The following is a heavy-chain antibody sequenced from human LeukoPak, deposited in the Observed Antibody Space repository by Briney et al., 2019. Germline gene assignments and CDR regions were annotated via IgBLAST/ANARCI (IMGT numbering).Heavy chain of an antibody. J-gene: IGHJ5*02. CDR2: IYYSGRT. V-gene: IGHV4-39*02. Sequence: PSETLSLTCTVSGGSISSSTYYWGWIRQPPGKGLEWIGCIYYSGRTYYNPSLKSRVTISVDTSKNHFSLKLRSVTAADTAVYYCARRTTYCSGNSCYFDYFDPWGQGTLVTVSS. CDR1: GGSISSSTYY. CDR3: ARRTTYCSGNSCYFDYFDP. D-gene: IGHD2-15*01.